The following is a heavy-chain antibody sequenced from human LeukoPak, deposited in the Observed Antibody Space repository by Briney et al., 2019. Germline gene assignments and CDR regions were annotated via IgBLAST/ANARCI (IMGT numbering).Heavy chain of an antibody. J-gene: IGHJ4*02. D-gene: IGHD3-10*01. V-gene: IGHV1-2*02. Sequence: ASVNVSCNASGSAFTAFDKHWIWHPHAPGLELVGCIHTSCSETNYAYKFRGRVTMTRDTSISTTYMDLGSLGSDDTAVYYCARDGEYGTGSYYRGCFDYWGQGTLVTVSS. CDR1: GSAFTAFD. CDR3: ARDGEYGTGSYYRGCFDY. CDR2: IHTSCSET.